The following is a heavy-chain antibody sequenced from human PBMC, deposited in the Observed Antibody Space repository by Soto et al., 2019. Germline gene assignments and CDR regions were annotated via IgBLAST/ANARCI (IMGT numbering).Heavy chain of an antibody. CDR2: IYAGGNT. Sequence: VQLVESGGGLIQPGGSRRLSCAASGFTVSSNHMTWVRQAPGRGPEWVSTIYAGGNTYYADSVKGRFTISRDNSKNILYLQMNSLRAEDTAVYFCATGVDTAKVGYWGQGTLVTVSS. V-gene: IGHV3-53*01. CDR1: GFTVSSNH. D-gene: IGHD5-18*01. J-gene: IGHJ4*02. CDR3: ATGVDTAKVGY.